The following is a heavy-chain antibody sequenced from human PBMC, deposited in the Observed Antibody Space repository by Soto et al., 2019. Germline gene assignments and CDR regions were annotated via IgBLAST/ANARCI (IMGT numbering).Heavy chain of an antibody. V-gene: IGHV1-8*02. Sequence: ASVKVSCKASGYTFTNYGISWVRQAPGQGLEWMGWMSPYNGNTSYAQKFQGRVTLTRNTSISTAYMELSSLRSEDTAVYYCARAGSHGFDPWGQGTLVTVSS. CDR3: ARAGSHGFDP. J-gene: IGHJ5*02. D-gene: IGHD3-10*01. CDR1: GYTFTNYG. CDR2: MSPYNGNT.